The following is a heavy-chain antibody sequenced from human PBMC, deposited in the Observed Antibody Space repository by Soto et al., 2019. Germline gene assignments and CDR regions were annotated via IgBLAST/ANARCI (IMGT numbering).Heavy chain of an antibody. V-gene: IGHV3-53*01. CDR2: IYSGGST. D-gene: IGHD3-22*01. Sequence: GGSLRLSCAASGFTVSSNYMSWVRQAPGKGLEWVSVIYSGGSTYYADSVKGRFTISRDNSKNTLYLQMNSLRAEDTAVYYCARAPVYDSSGYYICWGQGTLVTVSS. CDR3: ARAPVYDSSGYYIC. J-gene: IGHJ4*02. CDR1: GFTVSSNY.